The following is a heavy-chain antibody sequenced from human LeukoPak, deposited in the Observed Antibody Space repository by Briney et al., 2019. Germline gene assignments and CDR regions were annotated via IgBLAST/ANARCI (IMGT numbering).Heavy chain of an antibody. CDR1: GGSISSYY. Sequence: SETLSLTCTVSGGSISSYYWSWIQQPPGKGLEWIGYIYYSGSTNYNPSLKSRVTISVDTSKNQFSLKLSSVTAADTAVYYCARTSGSYFYYYGMDVWGQGTTVTVSS. V-gene: IGHV4-59*01. J-gene: IGHJ6*02. CDR2: IYYSGST. D-gene: IGHD1-26*01. CDR3: ARTSGSYFYYYGMDV.